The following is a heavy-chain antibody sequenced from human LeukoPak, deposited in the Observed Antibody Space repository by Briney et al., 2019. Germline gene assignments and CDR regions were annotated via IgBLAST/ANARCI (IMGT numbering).Heavy chain of an antibody. D-gene: IGHD1-26*01. J-gene: IGHJ4*02. CDR2: IYYSGST. Sequence: PSETLSLTCTVSGGSISSYYWSWIRQPPGKGLEWIGYIYYSGSTNYNPSLKSRVTISVDTSKNQFSLKLSSVTAADTAVYYCARGPDGSGSYQYYFDYWGQGTLVTVSS. V-gene: IGHV4-59*12. CDR1: GGSISSYY. CDR3: ARGPDGSGSYQYYFDY.